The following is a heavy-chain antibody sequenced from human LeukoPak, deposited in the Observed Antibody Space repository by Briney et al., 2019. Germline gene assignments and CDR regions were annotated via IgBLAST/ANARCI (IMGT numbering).Heavy chain of an antibody. D-gene: IGHD2-2*01. CDR1: GFTFSSYA. CDR2: ISYDGSNK. CDR3: AKGRYQLLSDDY. J-gene: IGHJ4*02. Sequence: GGSLRLSCAASGFTFSSYAMHWVRQAPGKGLEWVAVISYDGSNKYYADSVKGRFTISRDNSKNTLYLQMNSLRAEDTAVYYCAKGRYQLLSDDYWGQGTLVTVSS. V-gene: IGHV3-30-3*01.